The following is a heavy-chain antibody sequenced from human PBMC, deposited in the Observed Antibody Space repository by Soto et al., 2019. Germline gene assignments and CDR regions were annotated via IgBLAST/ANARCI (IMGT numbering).Heavy chain of an antibody. J-gene: IGHJ6*02. CDR2: IIPIFGTA. CDR3: TRAIIRSSSGWYGYYYYGMDV. Sequence: QVQLVQSGAEVKQPGSSVKVSCKASGGTFSSYAISWVRQAPGQGLEWMGGIIPIFGTANYAQKFQGRVTITADESTSTAYMKQSSLRSEDTAVYYCTRAIIRSSSGWYGYYYYGMDVWGQGTTVTVSS. D-gene: IGHD6-19*01. V-gene: IGHV1-69*01. CDR1: GGTFSSYA.